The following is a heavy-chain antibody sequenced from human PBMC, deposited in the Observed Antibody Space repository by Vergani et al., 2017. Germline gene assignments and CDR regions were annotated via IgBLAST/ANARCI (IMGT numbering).Heavy chain of an antibody. CDR1: GFTFSSYA. Sequence: EVQLLESGGGLVQPGGSLRLSCAASGFTFSSYAMSWVRQAPGKGLEWVSAISGSGGSTYYADSVKGRFTISRDNSKNTLYLQMNSLRDEDTAVYYCAKAYYDSSGSSPHDYWGQGTLVTVSS. V-gene: IGHV3-23*01. CDR2: ISGSGGST. CDR3: AKAYYDSSGSSPHDY. D-gene: IGHD3-22*01. J-gene: IGHJ4*02.